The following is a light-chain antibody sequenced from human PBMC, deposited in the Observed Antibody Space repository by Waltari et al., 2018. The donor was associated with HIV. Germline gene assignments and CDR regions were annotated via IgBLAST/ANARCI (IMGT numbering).Light chain of an antibody. CDR2: EVA. Sequence: QSALTQPASMSGSPGQSITISCTGTSSNVGRSTLLSWYQHHPRKAPKLIIYEVAKRPSGVSHRFAGSKSGNTASLTISDLQAEDEADYYCCPYADISTDIFGGGTKVTVL. CDR1: SSNVGRSTL. V-gene: IGLV2-23*02. J-gene: IGLJ2*01. CDR3: CPYADISTDI.